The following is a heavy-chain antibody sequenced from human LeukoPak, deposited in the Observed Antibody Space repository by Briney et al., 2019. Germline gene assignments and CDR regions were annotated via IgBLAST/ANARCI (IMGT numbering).Heavy chain of an antibody. CDR3: ARIVGSEGYSSGWYDY. Sequence: SQTLSLTCTVSGDSISAGNYYWSWIRQPAGKGLEWVGRAYDTGSTWHSPSLKNRVTISIDTSRNQFSLTLNSVIAADTAVYFCARIVGSEGYSSGWYDYWGPGILVTVSS. D-gene: IGHD6-19*01. J-gene: IGHJ4*02. CDR1: GDSISAGNYY. V-gene: IGHV4-61*02. CDR2: AYDTGST.